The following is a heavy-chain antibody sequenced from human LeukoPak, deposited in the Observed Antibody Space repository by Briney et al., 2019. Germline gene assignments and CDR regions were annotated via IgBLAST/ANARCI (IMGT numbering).Heavy chain of an antibody. J-gene: IGHJ4*02. D-gene: IGHD3-22*01. CDR2: IYYSGST. CDR1: GGSISSSSYY. CDR3: ARDRHYYDSSGYHDY. Sequence: SETLSLTCTVSGGSISSSSYYWGWIRQPPGKGLEWIGSIYYSGSTYYNPSLKSRVTISVDTSKNQFSLKLSSVTAADTAVYYCARDRHYYDSSGYHDYWGQGTLVTVSS. V-gene: IGHV4-39*07.